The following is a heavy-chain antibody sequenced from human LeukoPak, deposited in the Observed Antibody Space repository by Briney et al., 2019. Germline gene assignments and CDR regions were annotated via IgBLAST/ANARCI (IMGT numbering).Heavy chain of an antibody. CDR2: ISGSDDST. D-gene: IGHD4-17*01. Sequence: GGSLRLSCAASGFTFTRYAMSWVRQAPGKGLEWVSAISGSDDSTYYADSVKGRFTISRDNSRNTLYLQVNSLRAEDTAVYYCAKEDTLTTVYFDYWGQGTLVTVSS. V-gene: IGHV3-23*01. CDR1: GFTFTRYA. J-gene: IGHJ4*02. CDR3: AKEDTLTTVYFDY.